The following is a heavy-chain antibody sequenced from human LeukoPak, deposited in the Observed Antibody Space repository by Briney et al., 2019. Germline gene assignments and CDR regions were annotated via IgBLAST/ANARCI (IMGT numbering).Heavy chain of an antibody. V-gene: IGHV4-34*01. J-gene: IGHJ4*02. D-gene: IGHD3-22*01. CDR3: ARGGAIGDWSGYYYVESGYYFDY. Sequence: PSETLSLTCGVSGGSFSGHYWSWIRQPPGKGLEWIGEISHTGATHSNPSLKSRVTISVDTSKNQFSLKLSSVTAADTAVYYCARGGAIGDWSGYYYVESGYYFDYWGRGTLVTVSS. CDR2: ISHTGAT. CDR1: GGSFSGHY.